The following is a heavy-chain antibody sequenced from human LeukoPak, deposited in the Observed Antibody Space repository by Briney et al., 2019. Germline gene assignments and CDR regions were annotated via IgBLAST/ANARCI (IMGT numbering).Heavy chain of an antibody. Sequence: PSETLSLTCTVSGGSISSYYWSWIRQPPGKGLEWIGYIYYSGSTNYNPSLKSRVTISVDTSKNQFSLKLSSVTAADTAVYYCARGFRGYDSSGYYFGFDYWGQGTLVTVSS. J-gene: IGHJ4*02. CDR1: GGSISSYY. V-gene: IGHV4-59*01. D-gene: IGHD3-22*01. CDR3: ARGFRGYDSSGYYFGFDY. CDR2: IYYSGST.